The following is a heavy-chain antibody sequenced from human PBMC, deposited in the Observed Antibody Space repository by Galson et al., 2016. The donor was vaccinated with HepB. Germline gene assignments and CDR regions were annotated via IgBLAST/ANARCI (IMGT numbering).Heavy chain of an antibody. Sequence: SLRLSCAASGFTFSDYYMSWIRQAPGKGLEWLSYITSTAGVTNYADSVKGRFTISRDNAKNSLYLQMNSLRAEDTAVYYCARHPGRGPTTFMIPFDYWGQGTLVTVSS. CDR2: ITSTAGVT. J-gene: IGHJ4*02. D-gene: IGHD1-26*01. CDR1: GFTFSDYY. CDR3: ARHPGRGPTTFMIPFDY. V-gene: IGHV3-11*06.